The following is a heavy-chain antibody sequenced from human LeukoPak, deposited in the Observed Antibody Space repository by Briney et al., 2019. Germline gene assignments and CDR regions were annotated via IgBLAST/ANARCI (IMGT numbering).Heavy chain of an antibody. V-gene: IGHV3-66*01. CDR2: IYSGGST. CDR1: GFTVSSNY. J-gene: IGHJ4*02. D-gene: IGHD3-10*01. CDR3: AWFSMVRGALDY. Sequence: GGSPRLSCAASGFTVSSNYMSWVRQAPGKGLEWVSVIYSGGSTYYADSVKGRFTISRDNSKNTLYLQMNSLRAEDTAVYYCAWFSMVRGALDYWGQGTLVTVSS.